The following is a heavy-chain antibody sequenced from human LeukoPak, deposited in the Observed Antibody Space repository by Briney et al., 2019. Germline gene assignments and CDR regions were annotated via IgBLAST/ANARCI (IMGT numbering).Heavy chain of an antibody. Sequence: GGSLRLSCAASGFTFSSYGMHWVRQAPGKGLEWVAVIWYDGSNKYYADSVKGRFTISRDNSKNPLYLQMNSLRAEDTAVYYCARDLIVVVPAASSGMDVWGQGTTVTVSS. J-gene: IGHJ6*02. D-gene: IGHD2-2*01. CDR1: GFTFSSYG. CDR3: ARDLIVVVPAASSGMDV. V-gene: IGHV3-33*01. CDR2: IWYDGSNK.